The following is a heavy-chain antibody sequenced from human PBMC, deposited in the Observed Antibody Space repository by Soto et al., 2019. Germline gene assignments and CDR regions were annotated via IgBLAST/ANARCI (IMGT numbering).Heavy chain of an antibody. Sequence: EVQLVESGGGLVQPGGSLRLSCAASGFTFSDHYMDWVRQAPGKGLEWVGRAGNKAHSFTTEYAASVKGRFTISRDDSKNSLYLQMNSLKTEDTAVYYCVRLDGSYYPDYWGQEPWSPSP. J-gene: IGHJ4*01. CDR1: GFTFSDHY. D-gene: IGHD1-26*01. CDR3: VRLDGSYYPDY. CDR2: AGNKAHSFTT. V-gene: IGHV3-72*01.